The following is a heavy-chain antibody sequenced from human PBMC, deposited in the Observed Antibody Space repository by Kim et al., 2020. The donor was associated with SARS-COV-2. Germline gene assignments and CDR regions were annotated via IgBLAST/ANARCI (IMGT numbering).Heavy chain of an antibody. Sequence: GGSLRLSCAASGFTFSSYSMNWVRQAPGKGLEWVSSISSSSGYIYYAYPVKGRFTISRDNAKNSLYLQMNSLRAEDTAVYYCASAPGCSRISCYSYYYY. CDR3: ASAPGCSRISCYSYYYY. CDR2: ISSSSGYI. J-gene: IGHJ6*03. V-gene: IGHV3-21*01. CDR1: GFTFSSYS. D-gene: IGHD2-2*01.